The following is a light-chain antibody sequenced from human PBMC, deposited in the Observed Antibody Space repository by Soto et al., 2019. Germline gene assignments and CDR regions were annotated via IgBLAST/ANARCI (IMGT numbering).Light chain of an antibody. CDR1: SSNIGSNY. Sequence: QSVLTQPPSASGTPVQRVTISCSGSSSNIGSNYVYWYQQLPGTAPKLLIYRNNQRPSGVPDRFSGSKSGTSASLAISGLRSEDEADYYCAAWDDSLSGQVFGGGTKLTVL. J-gene: IGLJ3*02. CDR3: AAWDDSLSGQV. V-gene: IGLV1-47*01. CDR2: RNN.